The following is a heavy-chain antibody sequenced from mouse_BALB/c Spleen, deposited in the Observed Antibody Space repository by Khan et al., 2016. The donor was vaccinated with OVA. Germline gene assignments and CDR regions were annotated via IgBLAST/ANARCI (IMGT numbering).Heavy chain of an antibody. CDR3: TSFITTTTGDYYAMDH. CDR2: ISSGGTYT. CDR1: GFIFSSYG. V-gene: IGHV5-6*01. D-gene: IGHD1-2*01. J-gene: IGHJ4*01. Sequence: EVELVESGGDLVNPGGSLKLSCAASGFIFSSYGMSWVRQTPDKRLEWVATISSGGTYTYYPDSVKGRFTISRDNAKNTLSLQISSLKSEDTAMYYCTSFITTTTGDYYAMDHWGQGTSVTVSS.